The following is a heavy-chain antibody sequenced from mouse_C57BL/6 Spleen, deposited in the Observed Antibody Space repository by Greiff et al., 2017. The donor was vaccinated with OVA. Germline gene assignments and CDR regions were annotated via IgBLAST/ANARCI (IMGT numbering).Heavy chain of an antibody. Sequence: EVKLEESGGGLVQPGGSMKLSCVASGFTFSNYWMNWVRQSPEKGLEWVAQIRLKSDNYATHYAESVKGRFTISRDDSKSSVYLQMNNLRAEDTGIYYCTGFSYYFDDWGQGTTLTVSS. CDR2: IRLKSDNYAT. J-gene: IGHJ2*01. CDR3: TGFSYYFDD. CDR1: GFTFSNYW. V-gene: IGHV6-3*01.